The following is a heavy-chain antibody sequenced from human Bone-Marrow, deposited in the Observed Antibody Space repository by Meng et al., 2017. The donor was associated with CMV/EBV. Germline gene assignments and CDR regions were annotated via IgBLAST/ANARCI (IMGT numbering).Heavy chain of an antibody. V-gene: IGHV3-20*02. CDR3: ARIGYCSSTGCYTGWFDP. D-gene: IGHD2-2*02. CDR1: GFTLDDYG. J-gene: IGHJ5*02. Sequence: GESLKISFAVSGFTLDDYGMSWVRQAPGKGLEWVSGINWNGGRTGYADSVKGRFTISRDNAKNSLYLQMNSLRAEDTALYHCARIGYCSSTGCYTGWFDPWGQGTLVTVSS. CDR2: INWNGGRT.